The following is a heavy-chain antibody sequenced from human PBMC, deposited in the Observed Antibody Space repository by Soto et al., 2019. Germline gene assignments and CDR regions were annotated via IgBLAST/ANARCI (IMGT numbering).Heavy chain of an antibody. D-gene: IGHD3-3*01. J-gene: IGHJ6*02. V-gene: IGHV1-2*04. CDR3: ARGIRESVTIFGVALDYYYYYGMDV. CDR1: GYTLTGYY. Sequence: ASVKVSCKASGYTLTGYYMHWVRQAPGQGLEWMGWINPNSGGTNYAQKFQGWVTMTRDTSISTAHMELSRLRSDDTAVYYCARGIRESVTIFGVALDYYYYYGMDVWGQGTTVTVSS. CDR2: INPNSGGT.